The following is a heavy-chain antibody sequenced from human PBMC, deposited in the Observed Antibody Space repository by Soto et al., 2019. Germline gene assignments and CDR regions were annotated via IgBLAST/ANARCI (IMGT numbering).Heavy chain of an antibody. CDR1: VFPSGANA. CDR3: ATEMGATQGPFDN. Sequence: EVQVLESGGGLVQPGGSLRLSCVVSVFPSGANAMSWVRQAPGKGLEWVSGLSNTGRRTSYADSVKGRFNISRDNSENTVYLQMNSLRVEDTAVYYCATEMGATQGPFDNWGQGTLVTVSS. V-gene: IGHV3-23*01. D-gene: IGHD1-26*01. CDR2: LSNTGRRT. J-gene: IGHJ4*02.